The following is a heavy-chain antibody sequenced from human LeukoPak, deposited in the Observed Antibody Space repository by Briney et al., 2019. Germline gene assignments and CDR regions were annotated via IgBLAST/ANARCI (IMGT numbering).Heavy chain of an antibody. J-gene: IGHJ4*02. D-gene: IGHD1-1*01. CDR2: IYYSGST. CDR3: ARWNGGPFDY. V-gene: IGHV4-39*07. CDR1: GGSISSSSYY. Sequence: SETLSLTCTVSGGSISSSSYYWGWIRQPPGKGLEWIGSIYYSGSTYYNPSLKSRVTISVDTSKNQFSLKLRSVTAADTAVYYCARWNGGPFDYWGQGTLVTVSS.